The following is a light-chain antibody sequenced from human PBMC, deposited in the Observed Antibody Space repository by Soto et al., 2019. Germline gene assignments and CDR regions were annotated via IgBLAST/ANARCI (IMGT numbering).Light chain of an antibody. J-gene: IGLJ1*01. CDR3: AAWDDSLTGPV. V-gene: IGLV1-44*01. CDR2: NSN. CDR1: RSDIGSNF. Sequence: QSVLSQPPSASGTPGQTVIISCSGSRSDIGSNFVNWYQHLPGTAPKLLIYNSNQRPSGVPDRFSGSKSGTSAFLAISGLQSEDEADYYCAAWDDSLTGPVFGTGTKVTVL.